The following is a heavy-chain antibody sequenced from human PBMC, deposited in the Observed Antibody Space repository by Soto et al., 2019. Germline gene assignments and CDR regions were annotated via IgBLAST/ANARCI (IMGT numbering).Heavy chain of an antibody. CDR1: GGSISSSSYY. V-gene: IGHV4-39*01. J-gene: IGHJ4*02. D-gene: IGHD3-10*01. CDR2: IYYSGST. CDR3: ARSQRVPGVIINFDY. Sequence: SETLSLTCTVSGGSISSSSYYWGWIRQPPGKGLEWIGSIYYSGSTYYNPSLKSRVTISVDTSKNQFSLKLSSVTAADTAVYYCARSQRVPGVIINFDYWGQGTLVTVSS.